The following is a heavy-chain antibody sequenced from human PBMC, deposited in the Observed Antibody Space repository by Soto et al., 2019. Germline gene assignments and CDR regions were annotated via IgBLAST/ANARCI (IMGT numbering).Heavy chain of an antibody. CDR3: ARTSYDILTGRLDAFDI. V-gene: IGHV4-30-2*01. Sequence: SETLSLTCAVSGGSINNGGYSWSWLRQPPGKGLEWIGYISHGGNTYYNPSLRSRVIMSIDKSKNHFSLGLKSVTAADTATYYCARTSYDILTGRLDAFDIWGQGTMVTVSS. CDR2: ISHGGNT. J-gene: IGHJ3*02. D-gene: IGHD3-9*01. CDR1: GGSINNGGYS.